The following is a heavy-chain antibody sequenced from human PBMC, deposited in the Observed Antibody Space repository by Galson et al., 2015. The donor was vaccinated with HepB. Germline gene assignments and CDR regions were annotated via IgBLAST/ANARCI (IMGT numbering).Heavy chain of an antibody. Sequence: SVKVSCKASGGTFSSYAISWVRQATGQGLEWMGWMNPNSGNTGYAQKFQGRVTMTRNTSISTAYMELSSLRSEDTAVYYCARGPCRGRYNWFDPWGQGTLVTVSS. J-gene: IGHJ5*02. CDR2: MNPNSGNT. D-gene: IGHD5/OR15-5a*01. CDR1: GGTFSSYA. V-gene: IGHV1-8*02. CDR3: ARGPCRGRYNWFDP.